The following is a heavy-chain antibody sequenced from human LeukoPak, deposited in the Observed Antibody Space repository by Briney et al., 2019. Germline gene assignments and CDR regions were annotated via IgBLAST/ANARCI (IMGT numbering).Heavy chain of an antibody. CDR3: AKDRHYYELTMEAFDM. Sequence: PGGSLRLSCAASGFTFSSHAMSWVRQAPGRGLEWVSAISGSGGSTYYADSVKGRFTISRDNSKNTLQLQMNSLRDEDTAVYYCAKDRHYYELTMEAFDMRGQGTMVTVSS. J-gene: IGHJ3*02. D-gene: IGHD3-22*01. CDR2: ISGSGGST. CDR1: GFTFSSHA. V-gene: IGHV3-23*01.